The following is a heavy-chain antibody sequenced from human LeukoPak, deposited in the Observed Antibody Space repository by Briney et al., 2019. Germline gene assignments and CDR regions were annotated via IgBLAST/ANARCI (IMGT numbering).Heavy chain of an antibody. J-gene: IGHJ4*02. CDR1: GYTFTGYY. D-gene: IGHD6-6*01. V-gene: IGHV1-2*02. CDR2: INPNSGGT. CDR3: ARGASGYSSSSVDY. Sequence: GASVKVSCKASGYTFTGYYMHWVRQAPGQGLEWMGWINPNSGGTNYAQKFQGRVTMTRDTSISTAYMELSRLRSDDTAVYYCARGASGYSSSSVDYWGQGTLVTVSS.